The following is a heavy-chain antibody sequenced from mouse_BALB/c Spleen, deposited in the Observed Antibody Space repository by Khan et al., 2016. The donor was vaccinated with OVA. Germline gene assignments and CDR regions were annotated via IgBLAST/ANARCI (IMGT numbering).Heavy chain of an antibody. J-gene: IGHJ3*01. CDR2: IIPSNDYT. CDR1: GYTFTTYT. D-gene: IGHD2-14*01. CDR3: VREGAYYRSDGLFAY. V-gene: IGHV1-4*01. Sequence: QVQLQQPGAELARPGASVKMSCKASGYTFTTYTIHWVKQRPGQGLEWIGYIIPSNDYTNYNQKFKDRATLTADKSSSTAYMQLSSLTSEDSAVYYCVREGAYYRSDGLFAYWGQGTLVTVSA.